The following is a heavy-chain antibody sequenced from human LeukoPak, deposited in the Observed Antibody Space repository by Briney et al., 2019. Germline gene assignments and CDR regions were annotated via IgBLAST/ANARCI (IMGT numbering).Heavy chain of an antibody. J-gene: IGHJ4*02. CDR1: GFTFSSYG. CDR3: VRDRGDDYNQIDY. V-gene: IGHV3-30*04. CDR2: ISKDGSNE. Sequence: PGGSLRLSCAASGFTFSSYGLHWVRQAPGKGLECVAVISKDGSNEYYADPGKGRFTISRDNSKNTLYLQMNSLRTEDTAVYYCVRDRGDDYNQIDYWGQGTLVTVSS. D-gene: IGHD5-24*01.